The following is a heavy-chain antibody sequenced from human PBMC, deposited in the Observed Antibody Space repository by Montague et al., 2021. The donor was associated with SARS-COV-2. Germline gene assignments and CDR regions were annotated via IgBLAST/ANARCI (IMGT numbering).Heavy chain of an antibody. CDR1: GDSISSYY. Sequence: SETLSLTCTVSGDSISSYYWTWIRQPPGRGLEWIGHVFQGGYSNSNPSLQSRVTISVDTARNQFSLKLLSVTAADTAFYYCARVDSSGPGEYWGQGILVSVSS. CDR2: VFQGGYS. D-gene: IGHD3-22*01. V-gene: IGHV4-59*08. CDR3: ARVDSSGPGEY. J-gene: IGHJ4*02.